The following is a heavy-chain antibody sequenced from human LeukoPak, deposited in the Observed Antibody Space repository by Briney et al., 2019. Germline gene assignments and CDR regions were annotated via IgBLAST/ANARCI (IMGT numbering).Heavy chain of an antibody. CDR2: MNPNSGNT. Sequence: XXSCKASGYTFTSYDINWVRQATGQGLEWMGWMNPNSGNTGYAQEFQGRVSMTRNTSISTAYMELSSLRSEDTAVYYCARGQYQLSPYYYCMDVWGQGTTVTVSS. J-gene: IGHJ6*02. CDR1: GYTFTSYD. D-gene: IGHD2-2*01. V-gene: IGHV1-8*01. CDR3: ARGQYQLSPYYYCMDV.